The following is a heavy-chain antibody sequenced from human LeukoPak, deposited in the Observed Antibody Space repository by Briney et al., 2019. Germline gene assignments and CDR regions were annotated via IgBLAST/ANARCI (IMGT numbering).Heavy chain of an antibody. Sequence: ASVKVSCKASGYTFTSHGISWVRQAPGQGLEWMGWISAYNSNTNYTQKFQGRVTMTTDTSTSTAYMELRSLRSDDTAVYYCARDRSNGYSRRVYYFYMDVWGKGTTVTVSS. CDR3: ARDRSNGYSRRVYYFYMDV. J-gene: IGHJ6*03. D-gene: IGHD3-22*01. V-gene: IGHV1-18*01. CDR2: ISAYNSNT. CDR1: GYTFTSHG.